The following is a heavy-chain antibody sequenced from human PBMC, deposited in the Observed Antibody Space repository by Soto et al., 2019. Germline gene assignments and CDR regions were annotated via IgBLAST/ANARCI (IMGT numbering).Heavy chain of an antibody. V-gene: IGHV3-7*01. CDR3: AKPLKVFHYYYGMDV. CDR1: GFTFSSYW. CDR2: IKQDGSEK. D-gene: IGHD2-21*01. Sequence: GGSLRLSCAASGFTFSSYWMSWVRQAPGKGLEWVANIKQDGSEKYYVDSVKGRFTISRDNAKNTLYLQMNSLRAEDTAVYYCAKPLKVFHYYYGMDVWGQGTTVTVSS. J-gene: IGHJ6*02.